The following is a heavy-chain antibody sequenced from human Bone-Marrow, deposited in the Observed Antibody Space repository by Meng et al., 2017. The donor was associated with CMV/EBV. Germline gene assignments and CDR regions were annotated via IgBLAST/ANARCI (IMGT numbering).Heavy chain of an antibody. J-gene: IGHJ6*02. Sequence: SETLSLTCTVSGGSISSYYWSWIRQPPGKGLEWIGYIYYSGSTKYNPSLRSRVTILLDTSKEQFSLKLSSVTAADTAVYYCARGGFGEFLSYYYGMYVWGQGTTVTVSS. CDR2: IYYSGST. CDR3: ARGGFGEFLSYYYGMYV. D-gene: IGHD3-10*01. CDR1: GGSISSYY. V-gene: IGHV4-59*01.